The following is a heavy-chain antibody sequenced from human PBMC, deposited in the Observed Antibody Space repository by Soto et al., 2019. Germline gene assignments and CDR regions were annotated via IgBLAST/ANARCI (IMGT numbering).Heavy chain of an antibody. CDR1: GDSVNSNNVY. CDR3: ATFWSGYYAFDY. D-gene: IGHD3-3*01. V-gene: IGHV4-39*01. J-gene: IGHJ4*02. Sequence: TSETLSLTCTVSGDSVNSNNVYWGWVRQPPGRRLEFIGNVYYSGITYYNPAFESRVTISVDTSKNQFSLRLSSVTAADTAVYYCATFWSGYYAFDYWGQGTLVTVSS. CDR2: VYYSGIT.